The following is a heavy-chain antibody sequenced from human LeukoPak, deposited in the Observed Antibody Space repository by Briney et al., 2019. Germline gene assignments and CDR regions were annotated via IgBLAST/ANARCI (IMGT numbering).Heavy chain of an antibody. CDR1: GFTFSSYS. D-gene: IGHD3-9*01. V-gene: IGHV3-21*01. CDR2: ISSSSSYI. J-gene: IGHJ3*02. CDR3: ARERRAYDIRGQDAFDI. Sequence: GGSLRLSCAASGFTFSSYSMNWVRQAPGKGLEWVSSISSSSSYIYYADSVKGRFTISRDNAKNSLYLQMNSLRAEDTAVYYCARERRAYDIRGQDAFDIWGQGTMVTVSS.